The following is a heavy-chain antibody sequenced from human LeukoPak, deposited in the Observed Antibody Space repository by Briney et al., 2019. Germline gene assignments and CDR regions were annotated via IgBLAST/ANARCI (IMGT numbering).Heavy chain of an antibody. CDR3: ARAHSRGYSYGYYFDY. Sequence: SETLSLACAVSGGSISSGGYSWSWIRQPPGKGLEWIGYIYHSGSTYYNPSLKSRVTISVDRSKNQFSLKLSSVTAADTAVYYCARAHSRGYSYGYYFDYWGQGTLVTVSS. V-gene: IGHV4-30-2*01. CDR1: GGSISSGGYS. J-gene: IGHJ4*02. D-gene: IGHD5-18*01. CDR2: IYHSGST.